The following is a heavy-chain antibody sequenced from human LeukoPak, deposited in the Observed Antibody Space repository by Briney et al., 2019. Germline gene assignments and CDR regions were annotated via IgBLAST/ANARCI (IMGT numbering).Heavy chain of an antibody. J-gene: IGHJ4*02. V-gene: IGHV3-9*01. CDR2: ISWNSGII. CDR3: ARDPYYSSSSPYFDF. D-gene: IGHD6-6*01. CDR1: GFTFDDYA. Sequence: GRSLRLSCAASGFTFDDYAMHWVRQVPGKGLEWVSGISWNSGIIEYADSVKGRFTISRDNAKKSLFLQMNSLRAEDTALYYCARDPYYSSSSPYFDFWGQGVLITVSS.